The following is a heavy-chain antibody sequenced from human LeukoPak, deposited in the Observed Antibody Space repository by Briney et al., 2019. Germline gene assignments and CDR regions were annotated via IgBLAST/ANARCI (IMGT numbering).Heavy chain of an antibody. CDR1: GYTFTSYG. CDR3: ARVAAAGTSPCRD. CDR2: ISAYNGNT. V-gene: IGHV1-18*04. J-gene: IGHJ4*02. D-gene: IGHD6-13*01. Sequence: ASVKVSCKASGYTFTSYGISWVRQAPGQGLEWIGWISAYNGNTNYAQKLQGRVTMTTDTSTSTAYMELRSVRSDDTAVCYCARVAAAGTSPCRDWGQGTLVTVSS.